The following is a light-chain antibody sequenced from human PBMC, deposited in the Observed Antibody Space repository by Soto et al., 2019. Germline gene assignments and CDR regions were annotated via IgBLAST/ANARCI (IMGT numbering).Light chain of an antibody. CDR3: QQYYSYPLT. CDR1: QGISSY. CDR2: AAS. J-gene: IGKJ1*01. Sequence: AIRLTQYPSSFSASTGDRVTITCRASQGISSYLAWYQQKPGKAPKLLIYAASTLQSGVPSRFSGSGSGTDFTLTISCLQSEDFATYYCQQYYSYPLTFGQGTNVDIK. V-gene: IGKV1-8*01.